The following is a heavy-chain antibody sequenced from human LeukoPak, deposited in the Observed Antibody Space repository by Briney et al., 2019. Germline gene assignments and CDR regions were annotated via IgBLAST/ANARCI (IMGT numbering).Heavy chain of an antibody. CDR1: GFMFGNYW. Sequence: GGSLRLSCAASGFMFGNYWMHWVRQVTGKGLVWVARINPNGKITTYTDSVKGRFTISRDNAKNTLYLQMNSLSAEDTAVYYCARDFAGDRDYWGQGTLVTVSS. V-gene: IGHV3-74*01. CDR3: ARDFAGDRDY. D-gene: IGHD4-17*01. J-gene: IGHJ4*02. CDR2: INPNGKIT.